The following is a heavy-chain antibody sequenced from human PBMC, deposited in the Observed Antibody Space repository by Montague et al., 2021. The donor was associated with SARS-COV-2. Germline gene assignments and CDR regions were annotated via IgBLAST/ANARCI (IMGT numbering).Heavy chain of an antibody. V-gene: IGHV3-48*03. D-gene: IGHD3-3*01. CDR1: GFTFSGYE. J-gene: IGHJ6*03. CDR2: ISSSGSTI. CDR3: AREKARITIFGAPRGYMDV. Sequence: SLRLSCAASGFTFSGYEMNWVRQAPRKGLEWVSYISSSGSTIYYADSVKGRFTISRDNAKNSLYLQMNSLRAEDTAVYYCAREKARITIFGAPRGYMDVWGKGTTVTVSS.